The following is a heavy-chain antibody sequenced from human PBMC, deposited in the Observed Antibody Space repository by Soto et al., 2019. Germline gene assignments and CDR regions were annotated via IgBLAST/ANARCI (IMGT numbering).Heavy chain of an antibody. CDR3: ARQIMTVGDYYYYMDV. J-gene: IGHJ6*03. CDR1: GFTFSSHS. D-gene: IGHD3-16*01. Sequence: GRSLRLSCGASGFTFSSHSMNCVRQAPGKGLEWVSSISSSSSYIYYADSVKGRFTISRDNAKNSLYLQMNSLRAEDTAVYYCARQIMTVGDYYYYMDVWGKGTTVTVSS. CDR2: ISSSSSYI. V-gene: IGHV3-21*01.